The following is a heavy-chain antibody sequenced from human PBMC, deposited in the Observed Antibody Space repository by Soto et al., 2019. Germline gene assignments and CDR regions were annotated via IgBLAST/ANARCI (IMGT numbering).Heavy chain of an antibody. J-gene: IGHJ6*02. D-gene: IGHD2-2*01. CDR3: ATKPKDIVVVTADMDYYYGMDV. V-gene: IGHV1-69*06. CDR1: GGTFISYA. CDR2: IIPIFGTA. Sequence: SVKGSCKAAGGTFISYAISWVRQAPGQGLEWMGGIIPIFGTANYAQKFQCRVTITADKSTSTAYMELSSLRSEDTAVYYCATKPKDIVVVTADMDYYYGMDVWGQGTTVTVSS.